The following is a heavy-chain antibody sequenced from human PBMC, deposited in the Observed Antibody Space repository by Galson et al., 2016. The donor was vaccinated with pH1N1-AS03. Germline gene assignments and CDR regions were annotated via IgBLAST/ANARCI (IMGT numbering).Heavy chain of an antibody. CDR3: AREVSYGSGRRDVFDF. J-gene: IGHJ3*01. CDR2: IIPMLGTA. CDR1: GGTFSSDG. D-gene: IGHD3-10*01. Sequence: SVKVSCKASGGTFSSDGISWVRQAPGQGPEWMGGIIPMLGTANYAQKFQGRVTITADESTSTAYMEMSSLTSEDTAVYYCAREVSYGSGRRDVFDFWGQGTMVTVSS. V-gene: IGHV1-69*13.